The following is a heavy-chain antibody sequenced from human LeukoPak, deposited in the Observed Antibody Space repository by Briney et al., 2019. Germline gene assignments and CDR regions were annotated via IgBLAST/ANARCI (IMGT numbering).Heavy chain of an antibody. CDR2: IYTSGST. D-gene: IGHD6-19*01. CDR3: ARTKKTSIAVAGTGGDSWYFDL. CDR1: GVSISSGSYY. V-gene: IGHV4-61*02. J-gene: IGHJ2*01. Sequence: PSQTLSLTCTVSGVSISSGSYYWSWIRQPAGKGLEWIGRIYTSGSTNYNPSLKSRVTISVDTSKNQFSLKLSSVTAADTAVYYCARTKKTSIAVAGTGGDSWYFDLWGRGTLVTVSS.